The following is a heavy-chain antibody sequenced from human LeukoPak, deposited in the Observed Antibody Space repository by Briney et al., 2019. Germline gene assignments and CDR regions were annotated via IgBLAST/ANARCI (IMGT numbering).Heavy chain of an antibody. D-gene: IGHD6-13*01. CDR1: GGSISSGGYY. J-gene: IGHJ4*02. CDR2: IHYSGST. Sequence: SETLPLTCTVSGGSISSGGYYWSWIRQHPGKGLEWIGYIHYSGSTYYNPSLKSRVTISADTSKNQFSLKLSSVTAADTAVYYCARARSAAGNFDYWGQGTLVTVSS. V-gene: IGHV4-31*03. CDR3: ARARSAAGNFDY.